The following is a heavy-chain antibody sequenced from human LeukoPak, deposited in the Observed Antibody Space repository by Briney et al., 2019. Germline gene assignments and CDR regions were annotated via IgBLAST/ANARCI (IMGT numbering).Heavy chain of an antibody. J-gene: IGHJ4*02. D-gene: IGHD2-21*01. CDR1: GFTFSSYW. CDR2: IKPKTDGETT. CDR3: ITPLPYSAQ. V-gene: IGHV3-15*01. Sequence: KSGGSLRLSCAASGFTFSSYWMSWVRQAPGKGLEWVGRIKPKTDGETTEYAAPAKDRFSISRDDSKSMMYLQMNSLKTEDTAVYYCITPLPYSAQGGQGTLVTVSS.